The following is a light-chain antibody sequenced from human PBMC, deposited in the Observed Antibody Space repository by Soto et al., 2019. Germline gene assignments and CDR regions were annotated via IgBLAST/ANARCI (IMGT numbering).Light chain of an antibody. J-gene: IGKJ5*01. CDR2: DAS. CDR1: QSVSSNY. CDR3: QQYGSLIT. Sequence: EIVLTQSPGTLSLSPGEGATLSCRASQSVSSNYLAWFQQKPGQTPRLLIYDASSRATGIPDRFSGSGSDTDFTLTISRLEPEDFAVYYCQQYGSLITFGQGTRLEIK. V-gene: IGKV3-20*01.